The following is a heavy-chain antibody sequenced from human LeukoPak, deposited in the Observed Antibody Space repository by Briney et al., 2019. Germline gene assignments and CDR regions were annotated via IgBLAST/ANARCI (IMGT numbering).Heavy chain of an antibody. Sequence: GGSLILSCAASGFTFSSQNMNWARQAPGKGLEWVAYISTSGDSTKYADSVEGRFTISRDNAENSLFLLMNSLRVEDTAVYYCVKNGWLDYWGQGILVTVSS. CDR3: VKNGWLDY. V-gene: IGHV3-21*06. CDR2: ISTSGDST. CDR1: GFTFSSQN. J-gene: IGHJ4*02. D-gene: IGHD6-19*01.